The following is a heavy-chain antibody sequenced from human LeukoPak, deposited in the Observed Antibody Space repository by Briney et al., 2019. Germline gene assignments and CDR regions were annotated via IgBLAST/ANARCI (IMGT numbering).Heavy chain of an antibody. CDR1: GYTLTELS. D-gene: IGHD2-2*01. V-gene: IGHV1-24*01. CDR3: AVSLRYCSSTSCFDAFDI. J-gene: IGHJ3*02. CDR2: FDPEDGET. Sequence: ASVKVSCKVSGYTLTELSMHWVRQAPGKGLEWMGGFDPEDGETIYAQKFQGRVTITADESTSTAYMELSSLRSEDTAVYYCAVSLRYCSSTSCFDAFDIWGQGTMVAVSS.